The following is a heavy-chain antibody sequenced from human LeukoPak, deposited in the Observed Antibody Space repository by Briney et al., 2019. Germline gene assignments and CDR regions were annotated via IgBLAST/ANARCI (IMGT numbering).Heavy chain of an antibody. V-gene: IGHV4-4*02. CDR2: IYHSGST. D-gene: IGHD2-15*01. CDR1: GGSISSSNW. CDR3: ARDDDKVGYCSGGSCYGV. J-gene: IGHJ4*02. Sequence: PSETLSLTCAVSGGSISSSNWWSWVRQPPGKGLEWIGEIYHSGSTNYNPSLKSRVTISVDKSKNQFSLKLSSVTAADTAVYYCARDDDKVGYCSGGSCYGVWGQGTLVTVSS.